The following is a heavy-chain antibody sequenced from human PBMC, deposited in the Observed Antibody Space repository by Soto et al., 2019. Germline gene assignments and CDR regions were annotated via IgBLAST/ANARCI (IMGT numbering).Heavy chain of an antibody. Sequence: PSETLSLTCTVSGGSISSGGYYWSWIRQHPGKGLEWIGYIYYSGSTYYNPSLKSRVTISVDTSKNQFSLKLSSVTAADTAVYYCARGYCSGGSCPFDYWGQGTLVTVSS. CDR2: IYYSGST. CDR1: GGSISSGGYY. V-gene: IGHV4-31*03. CDR3: ARGYCSGGSCPFDY. J-gene: IGHJ4*02. D-gene: IGHD2-15*01.